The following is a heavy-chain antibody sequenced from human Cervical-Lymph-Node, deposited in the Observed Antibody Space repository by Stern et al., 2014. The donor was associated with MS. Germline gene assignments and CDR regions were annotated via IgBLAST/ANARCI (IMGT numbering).Heavy chain of an antibody. CDR1: GYTFTNYY. V-gene: IGHV1-2*02. CDR2: IDPNIGAP. J-gene: IGHJ4*02. CDR3: ARGRGDARPYYFDY. Sequence: VQLVESGAEVKRPGASVKVSCKASGYTFTNYYIHWVRQAPGQGLEWMGWIDPNIGAPTYAQKSQGRVTMTRDTSISTAYMELSRLTSDDTAVYYCARGRGDARPYYFDYWGQGTLVTVSS. D-gene: IGHD4-17*01.